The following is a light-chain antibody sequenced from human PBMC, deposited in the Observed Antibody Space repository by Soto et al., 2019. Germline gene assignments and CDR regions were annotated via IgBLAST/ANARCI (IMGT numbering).Light chain of an antibody. CDR3: QQSFLTPFT. CDR1: QSVLGY. Sequence: DIQMTQSPSSLSASVGDRVTISCRASQSVLGYLNWYQQKPGKAPNLLIFAASTLQSGVPSRFSGSGSGTDFTLTITSLQVEDFAIYFCQQSFLTPFTFGGGSRV. V-gene: IGKV1-39*01. CDR2: AAS. J-gene: IGKJ4*01.